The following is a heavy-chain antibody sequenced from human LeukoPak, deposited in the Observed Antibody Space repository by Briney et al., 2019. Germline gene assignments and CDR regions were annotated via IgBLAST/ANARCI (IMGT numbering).Heavy chain of an antibody. CDR1: GFSIRSDS. CDR3: ARDRLEGGETFDS. Sequence: PWGSLRLSCAVSGFSIRSDSIAWGCEAPAKGLELVSSITVSSSDISYADSVKSRCTISSVNAYNYLFLLMNSLIPEDTAADFFARDRLEGGETFDSWGQGTLVTVSS. J-gene: IGHJ4*02. V-gene: IGHV3-21*01. CDR2: ITVSSSDI. D-gene: IGHD1-1*01.